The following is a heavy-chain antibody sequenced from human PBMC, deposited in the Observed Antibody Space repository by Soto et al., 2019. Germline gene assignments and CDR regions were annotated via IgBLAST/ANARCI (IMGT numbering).Heavy chain of an antibody. CDR2: IDPSDSYT. Sequence: GESLKISCKGSGYSFTSYWIGWVRQMPGKGLEWMGRIDPSDSYTNYSPSFQGHVTISADKSISTAYLQWSSLKASDTAMYYCARNVADLSYYGMDVWGQGTTVTVSS. V-gene: IGHV5-10-1*01. CDR1: GYSFTSYW. J-gene: IGHJ6*02. CDR3: ARNVADLSYYGMDV.